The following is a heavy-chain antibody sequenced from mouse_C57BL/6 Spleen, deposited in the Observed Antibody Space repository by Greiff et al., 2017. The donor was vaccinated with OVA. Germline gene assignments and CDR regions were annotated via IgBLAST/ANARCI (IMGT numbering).Heavy chain of an antibody. Sequence: DVMLVESGGGLVKPGGSLKLSCAASGFTFSDYGMHWVRQAPEKGLEWVAYISSGSSTIYYADTVKGRFTISRDNAKNTLFLQMTSLRSEDTAMYYCASPSTGTGYWYFDVWGTGTTVTVSS. V-gene: IGHV5-17*01. CDR2: ISSGSSTI. CDR3: ASPSTGTGYWYFDV. CDR1: GFTFSDYG. D-gene: IGHD4-1*02. J-gene: IGHJ1*03.